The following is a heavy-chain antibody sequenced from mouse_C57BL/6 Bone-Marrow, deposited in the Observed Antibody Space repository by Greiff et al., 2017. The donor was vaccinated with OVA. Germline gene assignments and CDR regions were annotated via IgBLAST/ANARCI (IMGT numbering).Heavy chain of an antibody. CDR1: GYTFTSYW. CDR3: ARFYYYGSSLFDD. D-gene: IGHD1-1*01. CDR2: IDPSDSYT. Sequence: QVQLQQPGAELVRPGTSVKLSCKASGYTFTSYWMHWVKQRPGQGLEWIGVIDPSDSYTNYNQKFKGKATLTVDTSSSTAYMQLSSLTSEDSAVYYCARFYYYGSSLFDDWGQGTTLTVSS. V-gene: IGHV1-59*01. J-gene: IGHJ2*01.